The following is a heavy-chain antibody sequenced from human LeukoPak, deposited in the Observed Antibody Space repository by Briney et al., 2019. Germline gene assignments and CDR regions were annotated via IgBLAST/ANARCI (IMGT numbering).Heavy chain of an antibody. Sequence: SQTLSLTCAISGDSVSSNSAAWNWIRQSPSRGLEWLGRTYYRSKWYNDYAVSVKSRITINPDTSKNQFSLKLSSVTAADTAVYYCARDRLRTGGFPMDVWGKGTTVTVSS. CDR3: ARDRLRTGGFPMDV. J-gene: IGHJ6*03. D-gene: IGHD3-10*01. CDR1: GDSVSSNSAA. V-gene: IGHV6-1*01. CDR2: TYYRSKWYN.